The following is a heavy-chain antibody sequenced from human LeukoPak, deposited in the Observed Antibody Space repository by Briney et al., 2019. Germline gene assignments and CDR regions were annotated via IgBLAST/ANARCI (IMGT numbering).Heavy chain of an antibody. V-gene: IGHV4-34*01. CDR1: GGSFSGYY. CDR3: ARGRMSVGAAVVTPVYDY. CDR2: INHSGST. Sequence: PSETLSLTCAVYGGSFSGYYWSWIRQPPGKGLEWIGEINHSGSTNYNPSLKSRVTISVDTSKNQFSLKLSSVTAADTAVYYCARGRMSVGAAVVTPVYDYWGQGTLVTVSS. D-gene: IGHD5-18*01. J-gene: IGHJ4*02.